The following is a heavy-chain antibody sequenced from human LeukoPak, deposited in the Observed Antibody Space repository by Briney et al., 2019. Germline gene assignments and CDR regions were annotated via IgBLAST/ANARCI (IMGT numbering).Heavy chain of an antibody. J-gene: IGHJ4*02. V-gene: IGHV3-30*02. CDR1: GFTFSSYW. CDR3: ARVFRGYYLDY. CDR2: IRFDGSNG. D-gene: IGHD2-15*01. Sequence: QPGGSLRLSCADSGFTFSSYWMSWVRQAPGKGLEWVAFIRFDGSNGYHTDSVKGRFTISRDNSKNTLYLHMSSLRTEDTAVYYCARVFRGYYLDYWGQGTLVTVSS.